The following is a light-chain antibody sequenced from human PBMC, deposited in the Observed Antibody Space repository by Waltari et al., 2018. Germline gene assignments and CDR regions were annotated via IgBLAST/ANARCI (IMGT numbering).Light chain of an antibody. J-gene: IGLJ2*01. CDR2: AVS. Sequence: QSALTQPPSVSGSPGQSVTLSCTGTTIHMRREKYVSWFQQYPGKAPKVIMFAVSERPSGVPDRFSGSKSGNTASLTISGLQSEDESHYFCCSYAGQFTWVFGGGTKLTVL. CDR1: TIHMRREKY. CDR3: CSYAGQFTWV. V-gene: IGLV2-11*01.